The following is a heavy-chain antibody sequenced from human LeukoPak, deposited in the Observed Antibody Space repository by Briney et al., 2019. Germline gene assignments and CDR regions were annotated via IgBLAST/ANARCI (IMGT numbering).Heavy chain of an antibody. Sequence: GGSLRLSCVASGLTFSSYWMSWVRQAPGKGLEWVANIKQDGSEKYYVDSVKGRFTISRDNAKNSLYLQMNSLRAEDTAVYYCAREGPKWLVRVDDAFGIWGQGTMVTVSS. CDR3: AREGPKWLVRVDDAFGI. D-gene: IGHD6-19*01. V-gene: IGHV3-7*01. CDR2: IKQDGSEK. CDR1: GLTFSSYW. J-gene: IGHJ3*02.